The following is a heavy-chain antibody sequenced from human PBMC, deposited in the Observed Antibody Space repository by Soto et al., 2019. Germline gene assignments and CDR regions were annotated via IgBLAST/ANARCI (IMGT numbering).Heavy chain of an antibody. CDR2: SIPIFGTA. Sequence: SVKVSCKASGGTFNNYPITWVRQAPGQGLEWMGGSIPIFGTANYAQKFQGRATISVDESTSTAYMELSSLRSEDTAVYYCARGRGYSGDDHYYYFDMDVWGQGTTATVSS. CDR1: GGTFNNYP. V-gene: IGHV1-69*13. D-gene: IGHD5-12*01. J-gene: IGHJ6*02. CDR3: ARGRGYSGDDHYYYFDMDV.